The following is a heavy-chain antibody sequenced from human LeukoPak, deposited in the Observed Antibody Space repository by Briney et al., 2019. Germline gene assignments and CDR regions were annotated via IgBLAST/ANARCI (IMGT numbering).Heavy chain of an antibody. CDR2: MNPHSGSA. Sequence: ASVKVSCKASGYTFTSNYINWVRQAAGQGLEWMGWMNPHSGSAGYAQKFQGRVTMTRDTSISTVYMELSSLTSDDTAVYYCARIPQRVPHNWFDPWGQGTLVTVSS. CDR3: ARIPQRVPHNWFDP. V-gene: IGHV1-8*01. J-gene: IGHJ5*02. D-gene: IGHD1-1*01. CDR1: GYTFTSNY.